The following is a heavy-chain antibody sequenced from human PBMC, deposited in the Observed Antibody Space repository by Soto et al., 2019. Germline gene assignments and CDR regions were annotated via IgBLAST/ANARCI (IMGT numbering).Heavy chain of an antibody. CDR1: GYTSTGYY. D-gene: IGHD2-15*01. V-gene: IGHV1-2*04. J-gene: IGHJ6*02. Sequence: ASVKVSCKASGYTSTGYYLHWVREAPGQGLVWMGWINHNSGGTDYAQKVQGWVTMTRDTSISTAYKELCRLRSDDTAGYYCARALVVAATRYYYGMDVWGRGTTVTVSS. CDR3: ARALVVAATRYYYGMDV. CDR2: INHNSGGT.